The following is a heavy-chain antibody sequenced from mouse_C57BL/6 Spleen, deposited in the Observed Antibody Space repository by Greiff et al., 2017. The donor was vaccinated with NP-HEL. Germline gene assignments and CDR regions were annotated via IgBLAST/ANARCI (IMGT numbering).Heavy chain of an antibody. D-gene: IGHD1-1*01. V-gene: IGHV1-18*01. Sequence: EVQLQQSGPELVKPGASVKIPCKASGYTFTDYNMDWVKQSHGKSLEWIGDINPNNGGTIYNQKFKGKATLTVDKSSSTAYMGLRSLTSEDTAVYYCARGITTVVDYYAMDYWGQGTSVTVSS. J-gene: IGHJ4*01. CDR3: ARGITTVVDYYAMDY. CDR1: GYTFTDYN. CDR2: INPNNGGT.